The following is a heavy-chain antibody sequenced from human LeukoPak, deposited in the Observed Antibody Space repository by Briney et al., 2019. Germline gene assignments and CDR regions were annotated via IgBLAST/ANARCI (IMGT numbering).Heavy chain of an antibody. CDR3: ARDARYSGSYWFDP. J-gene: IGHJ5*02. CDR1: GYTFTSYY. CDR2: INPNSGGT. V-gene: IGHV1-2*02. Sequence: ASVKVSCKASGYTFTSYYMHWVRQAPGQGLEWMGWINPNSGGTNFAQKFQGRVTMTRDTSISTVYMELSRLRSDDTAVYYCARDARYSGSYWFDPWGQGTLVTVSS. D-gene: IGHD1-26*01.